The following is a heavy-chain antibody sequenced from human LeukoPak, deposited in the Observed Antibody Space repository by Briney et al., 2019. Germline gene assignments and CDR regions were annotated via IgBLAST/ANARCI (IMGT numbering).Heavy chain of an antibody. Sequence: PGGSLRLSCAASGFTFSSYAMSWVRQAPGKGLEWVSAISGSGGSTYYADSVKGRFTISRDNSKNTLYLQMNSLRAEDTAVYYCAKMGGSIVVVVAATYWGQGTLVTVPS. D-gene: IGHD2-15*01. CDR3: AKMGGSIVVVVAATY. CDR2: ISGSGGST. CDR1: GFTFSSYA. J-gene: IGHJ4*02. V-gene: IGHV3-23*01.